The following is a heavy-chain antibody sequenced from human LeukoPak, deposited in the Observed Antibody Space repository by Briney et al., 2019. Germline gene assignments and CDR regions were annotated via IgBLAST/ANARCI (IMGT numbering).Heavy chain of an antibody. Sequence: PGGSLRLSCAASEFTFNIYAMSWIRQAPGKGLEWFSTIRGTDGYTYYADSVKGRFTISRDNSKNTLYLQMNSLRAEDTALYYCAKGRLDPNLVFDSWGQGTLVTVSS. J-gene: IGHJ4*02. D-gene: IGHD2-8*02. CDR2: IRGTDGYT. CDR1: EFTFNIYA. CDR3: AKGRLDPNLVFDS. V-gene: IGHV3-23*01.